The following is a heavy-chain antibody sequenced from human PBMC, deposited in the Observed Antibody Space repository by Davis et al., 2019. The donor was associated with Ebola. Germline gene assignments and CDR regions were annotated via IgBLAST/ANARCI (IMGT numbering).Heavy chain of an antibody. J-gene: IGHJ6*03. CDR3: ARDPPNGLPVYYMDV. CDR2: ISTTGSSI. V-gene: IGHV3-11*01. CDR1: GFTLNVHH. Sequence: GESLKISCVASGFTLNVHHMNWLRQAPGKVLEWVAHISTTGSSIYYADSVKGRFTIPRGSANNSLYLQMNSLTMDDTAVYYCARDPPNGLPVYYMDVWGKGTTVTVSS. D-gene: IGHD2-21*02.